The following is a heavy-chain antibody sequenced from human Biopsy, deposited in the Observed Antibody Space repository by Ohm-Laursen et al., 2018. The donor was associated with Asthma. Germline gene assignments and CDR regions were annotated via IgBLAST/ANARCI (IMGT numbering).Heavy chain of an antibody. CDR1: GFTFGDYW. J-gene: IGHJ1*01. CDR3: ARTFHFWSPYHAEHYQL. Sequence: GSLRLSCAASGFTFGDYWMSWVRQVPEKGLEWVANIKHDGSEKNHVDSLKGRFTISRDNAKNLLFLQMNSLRAEDTAVYYCARTFHFWSPYHAEHYQLWGQGTLVTVSS. D-gene: IGHD3-3*01. V-gene: IGHV3-7*01. CDR2: IKHDGSEK.